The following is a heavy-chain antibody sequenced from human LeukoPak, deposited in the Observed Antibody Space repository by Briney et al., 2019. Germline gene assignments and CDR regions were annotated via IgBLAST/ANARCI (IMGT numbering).Heavy chain of an antibody. CDR3: ARGSVGATWDLRLDY. D-gene: IGHD1-26*01. CDR2: ISSSSSYI. V-gene: IGHV3-21*01. CDR1: GFTFSSYS. Sequence: AGGSVRLSRAASGFTFSSYSMNWVRQAPGKGLEWVSSISSSSSYIYYADSVKGRFTISRDNAKNSLYLQMNSLRAEDTAVYYCARGSVGATWDLRLDYWGQGTLVTVSS. J-gene: IGHJ4*02.